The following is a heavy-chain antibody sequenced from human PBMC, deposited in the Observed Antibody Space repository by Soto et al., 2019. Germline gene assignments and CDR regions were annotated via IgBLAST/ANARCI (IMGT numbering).Heavy chain of an antibody. J-gene: IGHJ4*02. CDR3: ARGIGGWYFDY. CDR1: GGTFSSYA. V-gene: IGHV1-69*13. D-gene: IGHD6-19*01. CDR2: IIPIFGTA. Sequence: SVKVSCKXSGGTFSSYAISWVRQAPGQGLEWMGGIIPIFGTANYAQKFQGRVTITADESTSTAYMELSSLRSEETAVYYCARGIGGWYFDYWGQGTLVTVSS.